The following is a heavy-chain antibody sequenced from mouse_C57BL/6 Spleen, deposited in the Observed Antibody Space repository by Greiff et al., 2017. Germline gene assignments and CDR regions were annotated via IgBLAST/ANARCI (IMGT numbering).Heavy chain of an antibody. Sequence: VQLQQSGPELVKPGASVKISCKASGYSFTSYYIHWVKQRPGQGLEWIGWIYPGSGNTKYNEKFKGKATLTADTSSSTAYMQLSSLTSEDSAVYYCPRSYYDYDGGDYWGQGTTLTVSS. CDR2: IYPGSGNT. D-gene: IGHD2-4*01. CDR3: PRSYYDYDGGDY. V-gene: IGHV1-66*01. J-gene: IGHJ2*01. CDR1: GYSFTSYY.